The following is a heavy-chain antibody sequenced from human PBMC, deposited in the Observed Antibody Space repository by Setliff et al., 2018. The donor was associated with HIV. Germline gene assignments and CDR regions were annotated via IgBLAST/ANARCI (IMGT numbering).Heavy chain of an antibody. CDR2: IYYSGST. CDR3: ARETVVTPAGHYYYMDV. V-gene: IGHV4-31*03. J-gene: IGHJ6*03. CDR1: GGSISSGGYY. Sequence: SETLSLTCTVPGGSISSGGYYWSWIRQHPGKGLEWIGYIYYSGSTYYNPSLKSRVTISVDTSKNQFSLKLSSVTAADTAVYYCARETVVTPAGHYYYMDVWGKGTTVTV. D-gene: IGHD2-21*02.